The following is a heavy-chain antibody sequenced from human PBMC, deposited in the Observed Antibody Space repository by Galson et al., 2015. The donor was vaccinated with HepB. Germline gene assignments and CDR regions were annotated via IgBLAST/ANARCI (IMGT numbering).Heavy chain of an antibody. CDR3: ARDASYDILTGYYDDY. V-gene: IGHV3-21*01. J-gene: IGHJ4*02. CDR1: GFTFSSYS. D-gene: IGHD3-9*01. CDR2: ISSSSSYI. Sequence: SLRLSCAASGFTFSSYSMNWVRQAPGKGLEWVSSISSSSSYIYYADSVKGRFTVSRDNAKNSLYLQMNSLRAEDTAVYYCARDASYDILTGYYDDYWGQGTLVTVSS.